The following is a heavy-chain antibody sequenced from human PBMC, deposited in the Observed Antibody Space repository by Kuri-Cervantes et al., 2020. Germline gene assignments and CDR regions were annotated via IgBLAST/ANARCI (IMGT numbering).Heavy chain of an antibody. Sequence: GGSLRLACAASGFTFSSYGMHWVRQAPGKGLEWVAVISYDGSNKYYADSVKGRFTISRDNSKNTLYLQMNSLRAEDTAVYYRARAVVVAAPTDYWGQGTLVTVSS. CDR3: ARAVVVAAPTDY. J-gene: IGHJ4*02. D-gene: IGHD2-15*01. V-gene: IGHV3-30*03. CDR1: GFTFSSYG. CDR2: ISYDGSNK.